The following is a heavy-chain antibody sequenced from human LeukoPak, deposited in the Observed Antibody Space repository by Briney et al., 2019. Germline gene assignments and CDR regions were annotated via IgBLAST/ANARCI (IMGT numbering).Heavy chain of an antibody. CDR1: GFTFSGYD. V-gene: IGHV3-48*03. D-gene: IGHD3-22*01. CDR2: IRSSGSTI. J-gene: IGHJ4*02. CDR3: ARGGYFYDTNDGY. Sequence: PGRSLRLSCAASGFTFSGYDMNWVRQAPGKGLEWVSYIRSSGSTIYYADSVKGRFTISRDNAKNSLFLQMNSLRAEDTAVYYCARGGYFYDTNDGYWGQGTLVTVSS.